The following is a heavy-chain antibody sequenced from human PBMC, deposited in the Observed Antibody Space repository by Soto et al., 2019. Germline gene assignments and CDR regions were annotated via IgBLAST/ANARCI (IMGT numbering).Heavy chain of an antibody. J-gene: IGHJ4*02. D-gene: IGHD6-19*01. CDR3: AKTPMSSAWLDFDY. CDR2: ISGGGGT. V-gene: IGHV3-23*01. CDR1: GFSFTSYP. Sequence: EVQLLESGGGLVQPGGSLRLSCVASGFSFTSYPMSWVRQAPGQGLEWVSGISGGGGTYYADSVKGRFTISRDNSKNTLYLQMNSLRAEDTAVYYCAKTPMSSAWLDFDYWGQGTLVTVSS.